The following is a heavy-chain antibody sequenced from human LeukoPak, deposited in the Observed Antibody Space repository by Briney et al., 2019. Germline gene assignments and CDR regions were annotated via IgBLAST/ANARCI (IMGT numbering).Heavy chain of an antibody. CDR1: GGSISSYY. CDR2: IYYSGST. J-gene: IGHJ3*02. CDR3: AGPEGGYCSGGSCSDAFDI. D-gene: IGHD2-15*01. Sequence: SETLSLTCTVSGGSISSYYWSWIRQPPGKGLEWIGYIYYSGSTNYNPSLKSRVTISVDTSKNQFSLKLSSVTAADTAVYYCAGPEGGYCSGGSCSDAFDIWGKGTTVTVSS. V-gene: IGHV4-59*01.